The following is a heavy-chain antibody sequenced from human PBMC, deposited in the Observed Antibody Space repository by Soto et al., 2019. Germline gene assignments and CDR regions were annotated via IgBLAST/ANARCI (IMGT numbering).Heavy chain of an antibody. CDR2: TRNKANSYTT. J-gene: IGHJ4*02. Sequence: GGSLRLSCAASGFTFSDHYMDWVRQAPGKGLEWVGRTRNKANSYTTEYAASVKGRFTISRDDSKNSLYLQMNSPKTEDTAVYYCARYYYDSSGYDYWGQGTLVTVSS. CDR3: ARYYYDSSGYDY. V-gene: IGHV3-72*01. D-gene: IGHD3-22*01. CDR1: GFTFSDHY.